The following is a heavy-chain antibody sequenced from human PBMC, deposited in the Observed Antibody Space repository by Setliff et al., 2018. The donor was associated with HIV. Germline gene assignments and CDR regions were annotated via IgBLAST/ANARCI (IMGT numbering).Heavy chain of an antibody. J-gene: IGHJ3*02. CDR3: ARALGTPTVDI. CDR2: INHSGST. CDR1: GGSFSGYY. V-gene: IGHV4-34*01. D-gene: IGHD7-27*01. Sequence: TLSLTCAVYGGSFSGYYWSWIRQPPGKGLEWIGEINHSGSTNYNPSLKSRVTISVDTSKNQFSLKLSSVTAADTAVYYCARALGTPTVDIWGQGTMVTVSS.